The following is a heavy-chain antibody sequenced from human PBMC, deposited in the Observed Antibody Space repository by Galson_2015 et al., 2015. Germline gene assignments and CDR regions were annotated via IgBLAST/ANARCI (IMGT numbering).Heavy chain of an antibody. V-gene: IGHV3-30*04. CDR2: LSYDGSNK. CDR1: GVTFSSYV. Sequence: SLRLSCAASGVTFSSYVMHWVRQAPGKGLEWVAALSYDGSNKYYADSVKGRFTISRDNSKNTLYLQMSSLRPEDTAVYYCARGGYGSGRPKSSSFDYWGQGTLVTVST. CDR3: ARGGYGSGRPKSSSFDY. D-gene: IGHD3-10*01. J-gene: IGHJ4*02.